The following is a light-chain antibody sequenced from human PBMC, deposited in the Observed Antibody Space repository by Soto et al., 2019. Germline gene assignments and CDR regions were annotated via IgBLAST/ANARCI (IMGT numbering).Light chain of an antibody. CDR1: QDISSW. J-gene: IGKJ1*01. CDR3: QQTNSFPRT. CDR2: ATS. Sequence: DIQMTQSPSSVSASVGDSVTITCRASQDISSWLAWYQQKPGKAPSLLIYATSSLQSGVPSRFSGSGSGTDFTLTINILQPEDIATYYCQQTNSFPRTFGQGTKVEVK. V-gene: IGKV1-12*01.